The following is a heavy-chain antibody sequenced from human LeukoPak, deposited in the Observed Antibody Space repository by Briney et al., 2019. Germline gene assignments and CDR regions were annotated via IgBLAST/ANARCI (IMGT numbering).Heavy chain of an antibody. CDR2: IRYDGSNK. D-gene: IGHD1-26*01. CDR1: GFTFSSYG. V-gene: IGHV3-30*02. J-gene: IGHJ4*02. CDR3: AKDQEERWELPTNGFDY. Sequence: GGSLRLSCAASGFTFSSYGMHWVRQAPGKGLEWVAFIRYDGSNKYYADSVKGRFTISRDNSKNTLYLHVNRLRPEDTAVYYCAKDQEERWELPTNGFDYWGQGTLVTVSS.